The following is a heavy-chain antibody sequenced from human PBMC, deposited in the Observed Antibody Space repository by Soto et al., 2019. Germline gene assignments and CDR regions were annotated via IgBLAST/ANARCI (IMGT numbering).Heavy chain of an antibody. CDR2: INYGGSA. Sequence: SETLSLTCTVAGGSIRSYYWSWIRQSPGKGLEWIGYINYGGSANYNPSLKSRVTISVDTSKNEFSLKLKSVTAADTAVYYCASEGLGYCGGDCYPWGQGTLVTVSS. V-gene: IGHV4-59*01. CDR1: GGSIRSYY. D-gene: IGHD2-21*02. CDR3: ASEGLGYCGGDCYP. J-gene: IGHJ5*02.